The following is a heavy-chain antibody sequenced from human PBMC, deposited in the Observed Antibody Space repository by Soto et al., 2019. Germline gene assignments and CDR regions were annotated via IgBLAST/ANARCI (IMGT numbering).Heavy chain of an antibody. Sequence: SVKVSCKASGGTFSSYTISWVRQAPGQGLEWMGRIIPILGIANYAQKFQGRVTITADKSTSTAYMELSSLRSEDTAVYYCARAPGGIAAAGRIYYYYMDVWGKGTTVTVSS. V-gene: IGHV1-69*02. CDR1: GGTFSSYT. J-gene: IGHJ6*03. CDR3: ARAPGGIAAAGRIYYYYMDV. D-gene: IGHD6-13*01. CDR2: IIPILGIA.